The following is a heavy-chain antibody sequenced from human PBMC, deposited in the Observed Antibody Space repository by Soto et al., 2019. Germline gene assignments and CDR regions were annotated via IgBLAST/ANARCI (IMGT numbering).Heavy chain of an antibody. CDR3: ARVCRGDCHHGMDV. V-gene: IGHV4-31*01. CDR1: GGSISSGGYY. CDR2: IYYSGRT. Sequence: QVQLQESGPGLVKPSQTLSLTCTVSGGSISSGGYYWSWIRQHPGKGLEWIGYIYYSGRTYYNPSHKSQLTISVDTTKHKFSLKLSSVTAADTAVYYCARVCRGDCHHGMDVWGQGTTVTVSS. J-gene: IGHJ6*02. D-gene: IGHD2-21*02.